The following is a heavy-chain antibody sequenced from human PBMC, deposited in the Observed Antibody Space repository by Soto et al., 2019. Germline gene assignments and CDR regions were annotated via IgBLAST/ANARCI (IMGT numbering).Heavy chain of an antibody. CDR2: ISWNSGSI. V-gene: IGHV3-9*01. J-gene: IGHJ6*03. CDR3: AKSVGLKYPMPSPYYYYMDV. D-gene: IGHD1-26*01. Sequence: GGSLRLSCAASGFTFDDYAMHWVRQAPGKGLEWVSGISWNSGSIGYADSVKGRFTISRDNAKNSLYLQMNSLRAEDTALYYCAKSVGLKYPMPSPYYYYMDVWGKGTTVTVSS. CDR1: GFTFDDYA.